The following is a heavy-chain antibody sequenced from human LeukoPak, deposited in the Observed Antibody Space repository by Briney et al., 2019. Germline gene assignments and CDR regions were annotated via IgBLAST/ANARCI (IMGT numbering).Heavy chain of an antibody. V-gene: IGHV1-69*13. CDR2: IIPIFGTA. D-gene: IGHD6-13*01. J-gene: IGHJ4*02. CDR3: ARDLAAAGTMIDY. CDR1: GGTFSSYA. Sequence: SVKVSCKASGGTFSSYAISWVRQAPGQGLEWMGGIIPIFGTANYAQKFQGRVTITADESTSTAYMELSSLRSEDTAVYYCARDLAAAGTMIDYWGQGTLVTVSS.